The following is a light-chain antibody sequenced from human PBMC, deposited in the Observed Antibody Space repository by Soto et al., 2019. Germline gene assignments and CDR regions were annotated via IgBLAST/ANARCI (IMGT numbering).Light chain of an antibody. Sequence: QSVLTQPDSVSGSPGQSVAISCTAASSDIGNYNYVSWYQQRPGKVPKLIIHDVSDRPSGVSDRFSGSKSGNTTSLTISGLRAEDEADYYCSSYTSTSTYVFGTGTKVPS. CDR2: DVS. CDR3: SSYTSTSTYV. J-gene: IGLJ1*01. CDR1: SSDIGNYNY. V-gene: IGLV2-14*03.